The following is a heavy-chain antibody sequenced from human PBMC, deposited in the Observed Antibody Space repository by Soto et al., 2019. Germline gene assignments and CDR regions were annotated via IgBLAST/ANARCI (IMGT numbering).Heavy chain of an antibody. CDR1: GFTFSSYA. CDR2: ISYDGSNK. CDR3: ARDPSPYSGYDFVLDGY. Sequence: PGESLRLSCAASGFTFSSYAMHWVRQAPGKGLEWVAVISYDGSNKYYADSVKGRFTISRDNSKNTLYLQMNSLRAEDTAVYYCARDPSPYSGYDFVLDGYWGQGTLVTVSS. D-gene: IGHD5-12*01. J-gene: IGHJ4*02. V-gene: IGHV3-30-3*01.